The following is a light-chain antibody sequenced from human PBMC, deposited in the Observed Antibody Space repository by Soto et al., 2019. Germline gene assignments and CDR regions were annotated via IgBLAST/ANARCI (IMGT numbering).Light chain of an antibody. Sequence: QAVVTQPPSASGTPGQRVTISCSGSSSNIESNFVYWYQQFPGTAPRLLIYRNNQRPSGVPDRFSGSKSGTSASLAISALRSEDEADYYCTVWDDSLRGRLFGGGTQLTVL. V-gene: IGLV1-47*01. CDR1: SSNIESNF. J-gene: IGLJ2*01. CDR2: RNN. CDR3: TVWDDSLRGRL.